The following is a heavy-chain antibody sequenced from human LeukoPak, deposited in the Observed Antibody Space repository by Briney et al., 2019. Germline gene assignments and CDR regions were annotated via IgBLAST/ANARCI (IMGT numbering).Heavy chain of an antibody. D-gene: IGHD3-10*01. J-gene: IGHJ3*02. CDR2: INPNSGGT. V-gene: IGHV1-2*04. CDR1: GYTFTGYY. CDR3: ATAAVRGVIIKDAFDI. Sequence: ASVKVSCKASGYTFTGYYMHWVRQAPGQGLEWMGWINPNSGGTNYAQKFQGWVTMTRDTSISTAYMELSRLRSDDTAVYYCATAAVRGVIIKDAFDIWGQGTMVTVSS.